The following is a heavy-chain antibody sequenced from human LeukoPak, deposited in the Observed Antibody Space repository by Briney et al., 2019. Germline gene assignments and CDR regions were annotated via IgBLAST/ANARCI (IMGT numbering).Heavy chain of an antibody. D-gene: IGHD5-24*01. J-gene: IGHJ4*02. Sequence: PSETLSLTCAVYGGSISGYYWSWIRQPPGKGLEWIGEINHSGSTNYNPSLKSRVTISVDTSKNQFSLKLSSVTAADTAVYYCSRADRDGYNTFDDRGQGTLVTVSS. CDR3: SRADRDGYNTFDD. CDR1: GGSISGYY. CDR2: INHSGST. V-gene: IGHV4-34*01.